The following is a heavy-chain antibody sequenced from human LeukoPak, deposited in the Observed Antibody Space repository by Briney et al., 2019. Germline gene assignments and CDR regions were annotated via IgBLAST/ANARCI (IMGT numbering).Heavy chain of an antibody. CDR1: GGSISSYY. D-gene: IGHD5-18*01. Sequence: PSETLSLTCTVSGGSISSYYWSWIRQPPGKGLEWIGYIYYSGSTNYNPSLKSRVTISVDTSKNQFSLKLSSVTAADTAVYYCARRSGYSYGFYDYWGQGTLVTVSS. CDR2: IYYSGST. J-gene: IGHJ4*02. V-gene: IGHV4-59*08. CDR3: ARRSGYSYGFYDY.